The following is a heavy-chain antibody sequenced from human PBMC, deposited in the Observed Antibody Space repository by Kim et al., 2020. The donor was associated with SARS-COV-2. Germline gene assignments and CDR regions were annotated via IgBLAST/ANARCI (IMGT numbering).Heavy chain of an antibody. CDR2: IYYSGST. V-gene: IGHV4-39*01. CDR1: GGSISSSSYY. Sequence: SETLSLTCTVSGGSISSSSYYWGWIRQPPGKGLEWIGSIYYSGSTYYNPSLKSRVTISVDTSKNQFSLKLSSVTAADTAVYYCASVKGPNYWYFDLWGRGTLVTVSS. CDR3: ASVKGPNYWYFDL. J-gene: IGHJ2*01.